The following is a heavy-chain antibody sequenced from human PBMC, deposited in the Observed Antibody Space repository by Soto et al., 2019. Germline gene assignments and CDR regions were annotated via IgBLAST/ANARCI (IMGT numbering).Heavy chain of an antibody. Sequence: PSETLSLTCTVSGGSISSYYWSWIRQPPGKGLEWIGYIYYSGSTNYNPSLKSRVTISVDTSKNQFSLKLSSVTAADTAVYYCARAVRNRSWFDPWGQGTLVTVSS. D-gene: IGHD3-10*01. CDR1: GGSISSYY. CDR2: IYYSGST. J-gene: IGHJ5*02. V-gene: IGHV4-59*01. CDR3: ARAVRNRSWFDP.